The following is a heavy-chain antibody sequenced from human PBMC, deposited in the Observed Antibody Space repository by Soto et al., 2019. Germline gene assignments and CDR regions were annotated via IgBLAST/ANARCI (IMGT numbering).Heavy chain of an antibody. Sequence: SETLSLTCAVYGGSFSGYYWSWIRQPPGKGLEWIGEINHSGSTNYNPSLKSRVTISVDTSKNQFSLKLSSVTAADTAVYYCARGEGGTTVRGVIVGMDVRGQGTTVTVSS. J-gene: IGHJ6*02. V-gene: IGHV4-34*01. CDR1: GGSFSGYY. CDR3: ARGEGGTTVRGVIVGMDV. D-gene: IGHD3-10*01. CDR2: INHSGST.